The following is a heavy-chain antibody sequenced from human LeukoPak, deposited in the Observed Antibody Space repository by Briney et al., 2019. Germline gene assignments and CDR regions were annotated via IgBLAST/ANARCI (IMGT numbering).Heavy chain of an antibody. CDR3: ARADCSSTSCYTLDY. Sequence: GGSLRLSCAASGFTFSSYAMHWVRQAPGKGLEYVSAISCNGGSTYYANSVKGRFTISRDNSKNTLYRQMGSLRAEDMAVYYCARADCSSTSCYTLDYWGQGTLVTVSS. D-gene: IGHD2-2*02. CDR1: GFTFSSYA. V-gene: IGHV3-64*01. J-gene: IGHJ4*02. CDR2: ISCNGGST.